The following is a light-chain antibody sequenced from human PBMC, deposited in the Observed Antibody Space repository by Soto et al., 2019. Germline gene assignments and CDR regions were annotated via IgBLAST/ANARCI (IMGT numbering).Light chain of an antibody. CDR1: SSNIGSNT. Sequence: QSVLTQPPSASGTPGQRVTISCSGSSSNIGSNTVNWYQQLPGTTPQLLIYSNNQRPSGVPDRFSGSTSGTSAALAISGLQSEEEADYYCAAGDDSLNWPVFGGGTKLTVL. J-gene: IGLJ2*01. V-gene: IGLV1-44*01. CDR2: SNN. CDR3: AAGDDSLNWPV.